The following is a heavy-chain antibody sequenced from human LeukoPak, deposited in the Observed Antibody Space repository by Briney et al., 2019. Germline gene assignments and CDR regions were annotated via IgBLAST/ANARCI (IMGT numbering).Heavy chain of an antibody. Sequence: GGSLRLSCAASGFTFSSYAMSWVRQAPGKGLEWVSAISGSGGSTYYADSVKGRFTISRDNSKNTLYLQMNSLRAEDTAVYYCAKRGGGPAIAVAGFDYWGQGTLVTVSS. V-gene: IGHV3-23*01. CDR3: AKRGGGPAIAVAGFDY. J-gene: IGHJ4*02. CDR1: GFTFSSYA. D-gene: IGHD6-19*01. CDR2: ISGSGGST.